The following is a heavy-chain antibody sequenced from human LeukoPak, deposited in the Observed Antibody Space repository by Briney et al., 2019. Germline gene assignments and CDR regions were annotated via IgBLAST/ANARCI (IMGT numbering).Heavy chain of an antibody. Sequence: GGSLRLSCAASRFTFSTYWMSWVRQAPGKGLEWVANIKQDGSEKYYVDSVKGRFTISRDNAKNSLYLQMNSLRAEDTAVYYCARDGAFRSSAPDYWGQGTLVTVSS. CDR3: ARDGAFRSSAPDY. V-gene: IGHV3-7*01. J-gene: IGHJ4*02. CDR1: RFTFSTYW. CDR2: IKQDGSEK. D-gene: IGHD6-6*01.